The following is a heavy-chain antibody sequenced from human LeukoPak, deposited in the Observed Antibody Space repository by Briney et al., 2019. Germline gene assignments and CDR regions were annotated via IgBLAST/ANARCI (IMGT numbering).Heavy chain of an antibody. D-gene: IGHD6-19*01. CDR2: IIPILGIA. CDR3: ARGTVAGYYFDY. Sequence: EALVKVSCKASGGTFSSYAISWVRQAPGQGLEWMGRIIPILGIANYAQKFQGRVTITADKSTSTAYMELSSLRSEDTAVYYCARGTVAGYYFDYWGQGTLVTVSS. CDR1: GGTFSSYA. V-gene: IGHV1-69*04. J-gene: IGHJ4*02.